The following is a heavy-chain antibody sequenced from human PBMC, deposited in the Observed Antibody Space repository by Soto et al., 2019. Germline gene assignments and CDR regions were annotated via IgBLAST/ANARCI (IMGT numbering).Heavy chain of an antibody. V-gene: IGHV3-23*01. Sequence: EVHLLESGGGLVQPGGSLRLSCAASGFTFSTYAMSWVRQAPGKGLEWVSAISGSGGSTYYADPVKGRFTISRDNSKNTLYLQMNSLRAEDTAVHDCARGLGYCSSTSCYIWFDYWGQGTLVTVSS. D-gene: IGHD2-2*02. J-gene: IGHJ4*02. CDR2: ISGSGGST. CDR1: GFTFSTYA. CDR3: ARGLGYCSSTSCYIWFDY.